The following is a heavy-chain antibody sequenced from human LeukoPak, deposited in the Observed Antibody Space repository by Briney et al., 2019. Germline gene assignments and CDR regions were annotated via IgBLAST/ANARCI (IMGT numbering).Heavy chain of an antibody. D-gene: IGHD1-1*01. Sequence: GGSLRLSCAASGFTFSNYAMSWVRQAPGKGLEWVPAIRSNRVTTYGADSVKGRFTISRDNSKNTLYLEMKSLRADDTAVYYCARVQLSAEGGELDPWGQGTLVIVSS. CDR1: GFTFSNYA. CDR3: ARVQLSAEGGELDP. CDR2: IRSNRVTT. V-gene: IGHV3-23*01. J-gene: IGHJ5*02.